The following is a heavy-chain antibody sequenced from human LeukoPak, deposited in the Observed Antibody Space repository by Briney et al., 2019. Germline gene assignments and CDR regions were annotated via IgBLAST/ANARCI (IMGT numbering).Heavy chain of an antibody. Sequence: SETLSLTCTVSGGSISSYYWRWIRQPPGKGLEWIGYIYYSGSTNYNPSLKSRVTISVDTSKNQFSLKLSSVTAADTAVYYCARHASAYDVNWFDPWGQGTLVTVSS. J-gene: IGHJ5*02. CDR3: ARHASAYDVNWFDP. CDR1: GGSISSYY. D-gene: IGHD5-12*01. CDR2: IYYSGST. V-gene: IGHV4-59*08.